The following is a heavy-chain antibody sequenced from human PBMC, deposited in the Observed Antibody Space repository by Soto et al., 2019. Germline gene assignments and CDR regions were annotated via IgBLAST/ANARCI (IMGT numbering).Heavy chain of an antibody. J-gene: IGHJ4*02. CDR2: ISGGGDTT. CDR1: GFTFNNYA. CDR3: AKGPGGSGSLTPRVDF. Sequence: EVQLLESGGGLVQPGGSLRLSCAASGFTFNNYAMTWVRQAPGKGLEWVSAISGGGDTTSYADAVKGRFTVSRDGSKSTLYPQMSSLRAEDTALYYCAKGPGGSGSLTPRVDFWGQGTLVTVSS. D-gene: IGHD3-10*01. V-gene: IGHV3-23*01.